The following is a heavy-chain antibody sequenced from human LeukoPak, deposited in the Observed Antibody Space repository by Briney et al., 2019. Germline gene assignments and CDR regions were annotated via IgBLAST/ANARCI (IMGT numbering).Heavy chain of an antibody. CDR1: GFTFSSYA. CDR3: ARDKNPGIAAD. CDR2: IYSGGSA. Sequence: GGSLRLSCAASGFTFSSYAMSWVRQAPGKGLEWFSVIYSGGSAFYADSVKGRFTISRDNSKNTLYLQMNSLRAEDTAVYYCARDKNPGIAADWGQGTLVTVSS. J-gene: IGHJ4*02. D-gene: IGHD6-25*01. V-gene: IGHV3-53*01.